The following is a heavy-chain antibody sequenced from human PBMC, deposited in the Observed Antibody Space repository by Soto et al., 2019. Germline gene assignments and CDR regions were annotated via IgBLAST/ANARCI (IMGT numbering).Heavy chain of an antibody. D-gene: IGHD3-16*02. J-gene: IGHJ4*02. CDR1: GFTFSSYG. CDR2: ISYDGSNK. Sequence: GGSLRLSCAASGFTFSSYGMHWVRQAPGKGLEWVAVISYDGSNKYYADSVKGRFTISRDNSKNTLYLQMNSLRTEDTAVYYCAKENYVWGSYHIDYWGQGTLVTVSS. CDR3: AKENYVWGSYHIDY. V-gene: IGHV3-30*18.